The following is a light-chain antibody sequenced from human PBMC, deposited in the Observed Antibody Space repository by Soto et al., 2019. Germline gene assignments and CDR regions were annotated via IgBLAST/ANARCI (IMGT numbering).Light chain of an antibody. CDR3: TSYAGSNNLGV. V-gene: IGLV2-8*01. J-gene: IGLJ2*01. CDR1: SSDVGAYDY. Sequence: QSALTQPPSASGYPGQSVTISCTGTSSDVGAYDYVSWYQHHPGKAPKLMIYEVSMRPSGVPDRFSGSKSGNTASLTVSGLQAEDEADYYCTSYAGSNNLGVFGGGTKLTVL. CDR2: EVS.